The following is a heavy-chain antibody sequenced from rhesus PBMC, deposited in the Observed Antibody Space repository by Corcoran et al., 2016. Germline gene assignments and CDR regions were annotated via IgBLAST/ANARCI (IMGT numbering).Heavy chain of an antibody. J-gene: IGHJ4*01. CDR2: FYGSSGST. CDR1: GGSVSGVYD. D-gene: IGHD4-23*01. CDR3: ARRGSPKQQLRDY. V-gene: IGHV4-76*01. Sequence: QVQLQESGPGLVKPSETLSLTCAVSGGSVSGVYDWRWLRQPPGKGREWIGYFYGSSGSTNYNPSLKNRVTIAKDTSKNQFSLKLSSVTAADTAVYFCARRGSPKQQLRDYWGQGVLVTVSS.